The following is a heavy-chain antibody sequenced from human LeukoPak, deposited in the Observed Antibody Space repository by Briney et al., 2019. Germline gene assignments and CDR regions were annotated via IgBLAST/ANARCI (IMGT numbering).Heavy chain of an antibody. CDR3: AKDHLWFGELYY. J-gene: IGHJ4*02. V-gene: IGHV3-23*01. D-gene: IGHD3-10*01. Sequence: GGSLRLSCAASGFTFSSYAMSWVRQAPGKGLEWVSAISGSGGSTYYADSVKGRFTISRDNSKNTLYLQMNSRRAEDTAVYYCAKDHLWFGELYYWGQGTLVTVSS. CDR2: ISGSGGST. CDR1: GFTFSSYA.